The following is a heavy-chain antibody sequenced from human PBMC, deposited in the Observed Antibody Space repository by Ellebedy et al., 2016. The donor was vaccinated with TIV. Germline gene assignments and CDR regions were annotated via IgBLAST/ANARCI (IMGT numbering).Heavy chain of an antibody. CDR2: ISGSVTST. D-gene: IGHD3-9*01. Sequence: GESLKISXAASGFTFSSYAMSWVRQAPGKGLEWVSAISGSVTSTYSADSVKGRFTISRDNSKNTLYLQMNSLRAEDTAVYYCASNYATYYDILTGYVFDYWGQGTLVTVSS. V-gene: IGHV3-23*01. CDR3: ASNYATYYDILTGYVFDY. CDR1: GFTFSSYA. J-gene: IGHJ4*02.